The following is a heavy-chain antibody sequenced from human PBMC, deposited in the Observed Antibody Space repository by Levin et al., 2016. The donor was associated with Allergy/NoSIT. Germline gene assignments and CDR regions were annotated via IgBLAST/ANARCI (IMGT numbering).Heavy chain of an antibody. V-gene: IGHV1-3*01. Sequence: WVRQAPGQRLEWMGWINAGNGNTKYSQKFQGRVTITRDTSASTAYMELSSLRSEDTAVYYCARDGRVIAAVSDRYYYGMDVWGQGTTVTVSS. D-gene: IGHD6-13*01. CDR3: ARDGRVIAAVSDRYYYGMDV. J-gene: IGHJ6*02. CDR2: INAGNGNT.